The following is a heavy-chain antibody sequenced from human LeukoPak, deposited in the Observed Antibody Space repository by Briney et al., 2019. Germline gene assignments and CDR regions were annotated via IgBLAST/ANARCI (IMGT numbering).Heavy chain of an antibody. CDR2: IYYSGST. J-gene: IGHJ4*02. Sequence: PSETLSLTCTVSGGPISSYYWSWIRQPPGKGLEWIGYIYYSGSTNYNPSLKSRVTISVDTSKNQFSLKLSSVTAADTAVYYCARDLGGRDYTLDYWGQGTLVTVSS. V-gene: IGHV4-59*01. D-gene: IGHD2-2*02. CDR1: GGPISSYY. CDR3: ARDLGGRDYTLDY.